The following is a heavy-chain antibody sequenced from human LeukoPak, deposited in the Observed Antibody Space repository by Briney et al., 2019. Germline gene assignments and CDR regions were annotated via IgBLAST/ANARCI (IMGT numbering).Heavy chain of an antibody. CDR3: ARDPYGQLDWFDP. V-gene: IGHV4-38-2*02. CDR1: GYSVSSGYY. CDR2: IYHSGST. D-gene: IGHD6-13*01. J-gene: IGHJ5*02. Sequence: SETQSLTCTVSGYSVSSGYYWGWIRQPPGKGLEWIGSIYHSGSTYYSPSLKSRVTISVDTSKNHFSLKLSSVTAADTAVYYCARDPYGQLDWFDPWGQRTLVTVSS.